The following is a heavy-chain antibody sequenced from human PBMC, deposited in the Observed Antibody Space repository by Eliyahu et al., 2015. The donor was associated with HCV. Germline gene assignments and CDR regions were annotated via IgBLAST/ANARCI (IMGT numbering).Heavy chain of an antibody. V-gene: IGHV1-18*01. CDR1: GYTFXXXG. D-gene: IGHD5-12*01. CDR3: ARGGGYDLYYYYYGMDV. J-gene: IGHJ6*02. CDR2: ISAYNGNX. Sequence: QVQLVQSGAEVKTPGASVKVSCKASGYTFXXXGISWVRQAPGQGLEWMGWISAYNGNXNYAQKLQGRVTMTTDTSTSTAYMELRSLRSDDTAVYYCARGGGYDLYYYYYGMDVWGQGTTVTVSS.